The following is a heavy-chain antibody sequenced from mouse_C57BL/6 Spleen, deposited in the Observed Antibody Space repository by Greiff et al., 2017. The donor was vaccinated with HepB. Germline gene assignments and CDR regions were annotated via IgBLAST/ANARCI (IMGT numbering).Heavy chain of an antibody. CDR2: IYTYSGGT. Sequence: HVQLQQPGAELVKPGASVKLSCKASGYTFTSYWLFWVKQRPGRGLEWIGRIYTYSGGTKYNEKFKSKATLTVDKPSSTAYMQLSNLTSEDSAVYCWARWNYGSNFDYWGQGTTLTVSS. CDR3: ARWNYGSNFDY. J-gene: IGHJ2*01. D-gene: IGHD1-1*01. CDR1: GYTFTSYW. V-gene: IGHV1-72*01.